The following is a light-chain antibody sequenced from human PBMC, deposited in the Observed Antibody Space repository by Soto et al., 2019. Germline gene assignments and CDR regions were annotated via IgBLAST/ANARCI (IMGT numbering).Light chain of an antibody. Sequence: QSALTQPRSVSGFPGQSVTISCAGISNDVGVYTFVSWYQHHPDKAPKLIIYDVFHRPSGVTDRFSGSRSGNAASLTVSGVQDEEAADYYCCSYASNIAIFGGGTKVTVL. CDR3: CSYASNIAI. CDR2: DVF. J-gene: IGLJ2*01. V-gene: IGLV2-11*01. CDR1: SNDVGVYTF.